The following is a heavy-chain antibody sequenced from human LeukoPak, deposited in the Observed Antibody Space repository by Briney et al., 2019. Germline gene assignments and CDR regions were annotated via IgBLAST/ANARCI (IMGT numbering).Heavy chain of an antibody. J-gene: IGHJ4*02. V-gene: IGHV4-4*07. CDR3: ARGRGAYDFWSGYKQNFDY. Sequence: SETLSLTCTVSGGSISPYYWSWIRQPAGKGLEWIGRIYTSGSTNYNPSLKSRVTISVDTSKNQFSLKLSSVTAADTAVYYCARGRGAYDFWSGYKQNFDYWGQGTLVTVSS. CDR2: IYTSGST. D-gene: IGHD3-3*01. CDR1: GGSISPYY.